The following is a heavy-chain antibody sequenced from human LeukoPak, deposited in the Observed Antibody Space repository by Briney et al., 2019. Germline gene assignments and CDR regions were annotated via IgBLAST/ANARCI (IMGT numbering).Heavy chain of an antibody. CDR3: ARGGNYSFDP. D-gene: IGHD1-26*01. J-gene: IGHJ5*02. CDR2: TYFRSKRLN. CDR1: GDSVSSTSAA. V-gene: IGHV6-1*01. Sequence: SQTLSLTCAISGDSVSSTSAAWNWIRQSPSRGLEWLGRTYFRSKRLNQYALSVKSRITVNSDTSRNQFSLQLNSVTPEDAAVYYCARGGNYSFDPWGQGTLVTVSS.